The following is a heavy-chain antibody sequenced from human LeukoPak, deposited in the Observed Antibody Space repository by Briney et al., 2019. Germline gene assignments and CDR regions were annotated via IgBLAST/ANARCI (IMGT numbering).Heavy chain of an antibody. D-gene: IGHD5-24*01. J-gene: IGHJ4*02. Sequence: PGGSLRLSCAASGFSFSDYEMNWVRQAPGKGLEWVSYISSGGSSIFYVDSVKGRFTISRDNAKNSLYLQMNSLRAEDTAVYYCARTGPRWLQSEYWGQGTLVTVSS. V-gene: IGHV3-48*03. CDR2: ISSGGSSI. CDR3: ARTGPRWLQSEY. CDR1: GFSFSDYE.